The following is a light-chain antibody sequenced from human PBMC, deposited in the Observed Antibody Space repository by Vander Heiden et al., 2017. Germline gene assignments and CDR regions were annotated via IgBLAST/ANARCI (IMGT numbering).Light chain of an antibody. CDR1: QSVSSSY. CDR2: GAS. Sequence: EIVLTQSPGTLSLSPGERATLSCRASQSVSSSYLAWYQQKPGQAPRLLIYGASSRATGIPDRFSGSGSGTDFTLTISRLEPEDFAVYYCQQYGSSLSTFRQGIKVGI. J-gene: IGKJ1*01. CDR3: QQYGSSLST. V-gene: IGKV3-20*01.